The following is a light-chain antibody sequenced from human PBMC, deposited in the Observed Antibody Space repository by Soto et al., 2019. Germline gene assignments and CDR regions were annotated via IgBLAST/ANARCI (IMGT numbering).Light chain of an antibody. J-gene: IGKJ1*01. CDR3: QQYGSSGT. CDR2: GAS. CDR1: QSLTRN. Sequence: MTQSPGTLSVSPGERVTLSCRASQSLTRNLAWYQHKPGQSPRLLIYGASARATGIPDRFSGSGSGTDFTLTISRLEPEDFAVYYCQQYGSSGTFGQGTMVDIK. V-gene: IGKV3-20*01.